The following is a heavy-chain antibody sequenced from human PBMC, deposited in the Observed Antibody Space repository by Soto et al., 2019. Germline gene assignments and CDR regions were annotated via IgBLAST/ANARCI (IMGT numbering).Heavy chain of an antibody. J-gene: IGHJ4*02. Sequence: PGGSLRLSCAASGFTFSSYGMHWVRQAPGKGLEWVAVISYDGSNKYYADSVKGRFTISRDNSKNTLYLQMNSLRAEDTAVYYCAPMEGAIVGDTTIYWGQGTLVTVSS. CDR1: GFTFSSYG. CDR2: ISYDGSNK. CDR3: APMEGAIVGDTTIY. D-gene: IGHD1-26*01. V-gene: IGHV3-30*03.